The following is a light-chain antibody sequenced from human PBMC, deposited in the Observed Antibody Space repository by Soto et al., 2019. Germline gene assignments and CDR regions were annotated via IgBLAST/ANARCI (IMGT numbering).Light chain of an antibody. J-gene: IGLJ3*02. CDR1: SSNIGAGYD. CDR3: QSYDSSLSGWV. V-gene: IGLV1-40*01. Sequence: QPVLTQPPAVSGAPGQRVTISCTESSSNIGAGYDVHWYQQLPGTAPKLLIYGNSNRPSGVPDRFSGSKSGTSASLAITGLQAEDEADSYCQSYDSSLSGWVFGGGTKLTVL. CDR2: GNS.